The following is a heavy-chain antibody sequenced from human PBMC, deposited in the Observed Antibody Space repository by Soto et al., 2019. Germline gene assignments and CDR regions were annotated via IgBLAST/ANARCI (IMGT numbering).Heavy chain of an antibody. CDR3: ARGLYYDILTGYDRRNAFDI. J-gene: IGHJ3*02. CDR1: GGTFSSYA. V-gene: IGHV1-69*01. Sequence: QVQLVQSGAEVKKPGSSVKVSCKASGGTFSSYAISWVRQAPGQGLEWMGGIIPIFGTANYAEKFQGRVTITADESTGTAYVGMGRLRCEDTALYYCARGLYYDILTGYDRRNAFDIWGQGTMVTVSS. D-gene: IGHD3-9*01. CDR2: IIPIFGTA.